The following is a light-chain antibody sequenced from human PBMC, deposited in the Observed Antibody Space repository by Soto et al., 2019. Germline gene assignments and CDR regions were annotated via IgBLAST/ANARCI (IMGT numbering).Light chain of an antibody. Sequence: SASVGDRVTITCRASQGISNYLAWYQQKPGKVPKLLIYAASTLQSGVPSRFSGSGSGTDFTLTISSLQPEDVATYYCQKYNSAPPLTFGGGTKVDIK. V-gene: IGKV1-27*01. J-gene: IGKJ4*01. CDR2: AAS. CDR3: QKYNSAPPLT. CDR1: QGISNY.